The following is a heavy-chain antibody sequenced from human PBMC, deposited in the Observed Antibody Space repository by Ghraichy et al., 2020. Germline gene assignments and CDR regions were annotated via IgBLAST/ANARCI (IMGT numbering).Heavy chain of an antibody. J-gene: IGHJ4*02. Sequence: GGSLRLSCAASGFTFSSYGMHWVRQAPGKGLEWVAVIWYDGSNKYYADSVKGRFTISRDNSKNTLYLQMNSLRAEDTAVYYCASEGPYGSGSYYNWYWGQGTLVTVSS. D-gene: IGHD3-10*01. CDR3: ASEGPYGSGSYYNWY. CDR2: IWYDGSNK. V-gene: IGHV3-33*01. CDR1: GFTFSSYG.